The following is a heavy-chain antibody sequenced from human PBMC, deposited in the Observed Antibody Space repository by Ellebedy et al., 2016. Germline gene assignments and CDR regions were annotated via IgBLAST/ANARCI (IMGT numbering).Heavy chain of an antibody. CDR2: ISSDGSDK. Sequence: GESLKISXAASGINFSSYGMHWVRQAPGKGLEWVAAISSDGSDKFHADSVKGRSTISRDNSNNTLYLQMNSLRPEDTAVYYCARDQCSAGGCPKWFDPWGQGTLVTVSS. CDR1: GINFSSYG. J-gene: IGHJ5*02. V-gene: IGHV3-30*03. CDR3: ARDQCSAGGCPKWFDP. D-gene: IGHD2-15*01.